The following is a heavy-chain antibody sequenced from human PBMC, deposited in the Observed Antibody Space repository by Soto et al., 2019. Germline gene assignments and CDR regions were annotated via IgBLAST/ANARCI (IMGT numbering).Heavy chain of an antibody. D-gene: IGHD2-15*01. CDR2: ISGSGGST. V-gene: IGHV3-23*01. J-gene: IGHJ4*02. CDR1: GFTFSSYA. CDR3: AKVLGYGGNFDY. Sequence: GGSLRLSCAASGFTFSSYAMSWVRQAPGKGLEWVSAISGSGGSTYYADSVKGRFTNSRDNSKNTLYLQMNSLRAEDTAVYYCAKVLGYGGNFDYWGQGTLVTVSS.